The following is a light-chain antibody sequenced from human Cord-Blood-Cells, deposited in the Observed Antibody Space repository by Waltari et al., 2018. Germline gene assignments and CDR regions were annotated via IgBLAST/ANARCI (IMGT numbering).Light chain of an antibody. CDR3: AAWDDSLSGVV. J-gene: IGLJ2*01. V-gene: IGLV1-47*01. Sequence: QSVLTQPPSASGTPGQRATISCSGSSSNIGSNYVYWYQQLPGTAPKLPIYRNNQRPSGVPDRFSGSKSGTSASLAISGLRSEDEADYYCAAWDDSLSGVVFGGGTKLTVL. CDR1: SSNIGSNY. CDR2: RNN.